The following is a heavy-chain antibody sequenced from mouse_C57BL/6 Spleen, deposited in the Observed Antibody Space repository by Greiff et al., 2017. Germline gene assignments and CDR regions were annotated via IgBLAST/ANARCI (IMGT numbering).Heavy chain of an antibody. J-gene: IGHJ3*01. CDR2: IDPETGGT. D-gene: IGHD2-3*01. CDR3: TRGGLLRIAY. Sequence: QVQLQQSGAELVRPGASVTLSCKASGYTFTDYEMHWVKQTPVHGLEWIGAIDPETGGTAYNQKFKGKAILTADKSSSTANMELRSLTSEDSAVYYCTRGGLLRIAYWGQGTLVTVSA. V-gene: IGHV1-15*01. CDR1: GYTFTDYE.